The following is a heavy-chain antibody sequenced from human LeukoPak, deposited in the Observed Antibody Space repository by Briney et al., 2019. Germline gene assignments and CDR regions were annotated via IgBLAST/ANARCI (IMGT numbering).Heavy chain of an antibody. CDR2: IIPILDVA. V-gene: IGHV1-69*04. CDR1: GGTFNTYA. J-gene: IGHJ6*02. D-gene: IGHD5-18*01. CDR3: ARFPVRGYTYGSVIHRMDV. Sequence: SVKVSCKASGGTFNTYAITWVRQAPGQGLEWMGRIIPILDVADSAQKFQDRVTISADRSTSTVYMELSSLRSEDTAIYYCARFPVRGYTYGSVIHRMDVWGQGTTVTVSS.